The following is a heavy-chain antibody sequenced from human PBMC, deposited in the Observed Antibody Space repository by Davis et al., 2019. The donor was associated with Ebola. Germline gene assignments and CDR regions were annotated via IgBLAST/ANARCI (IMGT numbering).Heavy chain of an antibody. CDR3: AGLSYYYYGMDV. CDR1: GFTFDDYA. J-gene: IGHJ6*02. D-gene: IGHD3-16*02. Sequence: GGSLRLSCAASGFTFDDYAMHWVRHAPGKGLEWVSGISWNSGSIGYADSVKGRFTISRDNAKNSLYLQMNSLRAEDTALYYCAGLSYYYYGMDVWGQGTTVTVSS. CDR2: ISWNSGSI. V-gene: IGHV3-9*01.